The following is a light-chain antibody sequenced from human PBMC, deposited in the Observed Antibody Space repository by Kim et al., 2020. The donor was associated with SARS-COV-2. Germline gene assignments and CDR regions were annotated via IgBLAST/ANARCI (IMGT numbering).Light chain of an antibody. CDR1: QSVSSY. Sequence: PPGERATLSCRASQSVSSYLAWYQQKPGQAPRLLIYDASNRATGIPARFSGSGSGTDFTLAISSLEPEDFAVYYCQQRSNWPPITFGQVTRLEIK. CDR3: QQRSNWPPIT. V-gene: IGKV3-11*01. CDR2: DAS. J-gene: IGKJ5*01.